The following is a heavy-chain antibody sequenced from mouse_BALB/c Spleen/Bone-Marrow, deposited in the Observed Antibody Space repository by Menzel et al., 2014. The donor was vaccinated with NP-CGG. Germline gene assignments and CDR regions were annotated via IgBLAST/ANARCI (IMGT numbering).Heavy chain of an antibody. CDR2: INPSNGGT. V-gene: IGHV1S81*02. J-gene: IGHJ4*01. Sequence: QVHVKQSGAELVKPGASVKLSCKASGYTFTSYYMYWVKQRPGQGLEWFGEINPSNGGTNFNEKFKNKATLTVDKSSSTAYTQLSSLTSEDSAVYYCSRGRRDALDYWGQGTSVTVSS. CDR3: SRGRRDALDY. CDR1: GYTFTSYY.